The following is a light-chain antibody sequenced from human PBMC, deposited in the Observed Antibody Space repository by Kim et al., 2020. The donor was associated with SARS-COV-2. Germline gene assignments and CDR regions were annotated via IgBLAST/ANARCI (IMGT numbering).Light chain of an antibody. CDR2: AAS. V-gene: IGKV1-27*01. CDR1: QDISHY. J-gene: IGKJ1*01. Sequence: DIQMTQSPSSLSASVGDRVTITCRASQDISHYLAWFQLKPGKAPKLLIYAASALQPGVPSRFSGSGSGTDFTLTVTSLQPEDVATYYCQKCDSAPWTFGQVTKVDIK. CDR3: QKCDSAPWT.